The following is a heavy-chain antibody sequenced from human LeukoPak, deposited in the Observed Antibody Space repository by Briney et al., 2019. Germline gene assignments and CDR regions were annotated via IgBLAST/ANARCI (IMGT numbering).Heavy chain of an antibody. V-gene: IGHV4-59*01. D-gene: IGHD3-10*01. CDR3: ARVVRGVNPDAFDI. J-gene: IGHJ3*02. Sequence: SETLSLTCTVSGGSISSYYWSWIRQPPGKGLEWIGYIYYSGSTNYNPSLKSRVTISVDTSKNQSSLKLSSVTAADTAVYYCARVVRGVNPDAFDIWGQGTMVTVSS. CDR1: GGSISSYY. CDR2: IYYSGST.